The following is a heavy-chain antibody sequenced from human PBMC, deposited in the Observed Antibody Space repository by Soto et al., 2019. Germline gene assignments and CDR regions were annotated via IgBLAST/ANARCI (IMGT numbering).Heavy chain of an antibody. J-gene: IGHJ3*02. D-gene: IGHD2-2*01. CDR2: LSYAGDT. CDR3: AREGIVVVPAAMLVANDGLGDDAFDI. CDR1: GFTLSTYD. Sequence: GGSLRLSCAASGFTLSTYDMHWVRQATGKGLEWVAALSYAGDTYYPGSVKGRFTVSRESAKNSLYLQMNSLTAGDTAVYYCAREGIVVVPAAMLVANDGLGDDAFDIWGQGTMVTVSS. V-gene: IGHV3-13*01.